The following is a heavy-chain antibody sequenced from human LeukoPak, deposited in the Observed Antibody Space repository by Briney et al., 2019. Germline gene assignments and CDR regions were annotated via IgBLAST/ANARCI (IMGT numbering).Heavy chain of an antibody. V-gene: IGHV4-59*08. Sequence: SETLSLTCTVSGASISDYYWGWIRQPPGKGLEWIAYIYSSGTTNYNPSLRSRVTISVDTCKNQFSLKLSSVAAADTAVYYCVRPNHAPLAGPWFDPWGQGTLVIVSS. CDR2: IYSSGTT. J-gene: IGHJ5*02. D-gene: IGHD6-19*01. CDR1: GASISDYY. CDR3: VRPNHAPLAGPWFDP.